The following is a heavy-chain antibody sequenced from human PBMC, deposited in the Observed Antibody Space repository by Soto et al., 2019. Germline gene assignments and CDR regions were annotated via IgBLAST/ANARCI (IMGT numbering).Heavy chain of an antibody. D-gene: IGHD3-9*01. CDR3: FFQAEDGIRDSVPVSAFLLNRSSDL. V-gene: IGHV4-59*08. CDR2: TYYSGST. Sequence: GKGLEWIGYTYYSGSTDYNPSLKSRVAISVDTSKIQFSLNLSSVTAADTAVYFFFFQAEDGIRDSVPVSAFLLNRSSDL. J-gene: IGHJ2*01.